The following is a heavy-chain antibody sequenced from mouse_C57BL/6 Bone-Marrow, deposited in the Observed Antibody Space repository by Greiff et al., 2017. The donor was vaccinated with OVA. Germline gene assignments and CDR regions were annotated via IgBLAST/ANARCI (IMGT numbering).Heavy chain of an antibody. V-gene: IGHV5-17*01. CDR1: GFTFSDYG. Sequence: EVQVVESGGGLVKPGGSLKLSCAASGFTFSDYGMHWVRQAPEKGLEWVAYISSGSSTIYYADTVKGRFTISRDNAKNTLFLQMTSLRSEDTAMYYCARTYYSNYVYFDYWGQGTTLTVSS. CDR3: ARTYYSNYVYFDY. J-gene: IGHJ2*01. D-gene: IGHD2-5*01. CDR2: ISSGSSTI.